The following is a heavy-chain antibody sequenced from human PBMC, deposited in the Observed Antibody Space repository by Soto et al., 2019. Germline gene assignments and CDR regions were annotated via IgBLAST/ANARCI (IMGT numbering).Heavy chain of an antibody. D-gene: IGHD6-19*01. Sequence: GGSLRLSCAASGFTFSSYAMSWVRQAPGKGLEWVSAISGSGGSTYYADSVKGRFTISRDNSKNTLYLQMNSLRAEDTAVYYCATLAVAGTTVAYEYFQHWGQGTLVTVSS. CDR3: ATLAVAGTTVAYEYFQH. V-gene: IGHV3-23*01. J-gene: IGHJ1*01. CDR2: ISGSGGST. CDR1: GFTFSSYA.